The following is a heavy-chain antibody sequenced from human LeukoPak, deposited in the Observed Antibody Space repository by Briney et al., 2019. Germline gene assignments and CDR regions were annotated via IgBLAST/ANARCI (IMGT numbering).Heavy chain of an antibody. Sequence: SVKVSCKASGGTFSSYAISWVRQAPGQGLEWMGGIIPIFGTANYAQKFQGRVTITTDESTSTAYMELSSLRSEDTAVYYCARDRLITIFGVVKPLLQFDPWGQGTLVTVSS. V-gene: IGHV1-69*05. CDR1: GGTFSSYA. D-gene: IGHD3-3*01. CDR2: IIPIFGTA. CDR3: ARDRLITIFGVVKPLLQFDP. J-gene: IGHJ5*02.